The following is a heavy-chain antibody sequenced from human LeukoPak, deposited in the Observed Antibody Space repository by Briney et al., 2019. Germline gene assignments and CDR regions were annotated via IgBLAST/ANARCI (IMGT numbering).Heavy chain of an antibody. D-gene: IGHD3-10*01. CDR1: GESISSSDFF. CDR3: VRPGSRNQTPFDS. Sequence: PSETLSLTCTVSGESISSSDFFWGWVRQPPGKGLEWVGSVYYSGSTYYNPSLKSRVTISVDTSKNQFSLKLTPVTAADSGVYYCVRPGSRNQTPFDSWGQGTLVTVSS. J-gene: IGHJ4*02. V-gene: IGHV4-39*01. CDR2: VYYSGST.